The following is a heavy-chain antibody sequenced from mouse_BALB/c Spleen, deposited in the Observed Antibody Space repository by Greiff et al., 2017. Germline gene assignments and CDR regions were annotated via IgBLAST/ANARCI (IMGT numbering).Heavy chain of an antibody. V-gene: IGHV1-7*01. D-gene: IGHD2-14*01. J-gene: IGHJ3*01. CDR3: ARSGYRYDEGDFAY. CDR2: INPSTGYT. Sequence: QVQLQQSGAELAKPGASVKMSCKASGYTFTSYWMHWVKQRPGQCLEWIGYINPSTGYTEYNQKFKDKATLTADKSSSTAYMQLSSLTSEDSAVYYCARSGYRYDEGDFAYWGQGTLVTVSA. CDR1: GYTFTSYW.